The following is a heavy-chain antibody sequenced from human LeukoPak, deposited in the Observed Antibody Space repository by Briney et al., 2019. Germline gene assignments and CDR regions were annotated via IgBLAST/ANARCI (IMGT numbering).Heavy chain of an antibody. Sequence: SQTLSLTCAVSGDTFSSNSAAWNWIRQSPSRGLEWRVRTYYRSNVYNDYAVSVKSRITINPDTSKNQFSLQLNSVTPEDTAVYYCARASSWEYYFDSWGQGALATVS. V-gene: IGHV6-1*01. CDR1: GDTFSSNSAA. J-gene: IGHJ4*02. CDR3: ARASSWEYYFDS. D-gene: IGHD3-3*02. CDR2: TYYRSNVYN.